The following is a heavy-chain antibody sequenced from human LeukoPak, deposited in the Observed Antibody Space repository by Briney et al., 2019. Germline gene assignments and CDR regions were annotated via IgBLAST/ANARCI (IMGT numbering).Heavy chain of an antibody. CDR2: ISSSSSTI. D-gene: IGHD3-10*01. J-gene: IGHJ4*02. CDR3: ARKAYGSGHFDY. Sequence: GGSLRLSCAASEFSVGSNYMTWVRQAPGKGLEWVSYISSSSSTIYYADSVKGRFTISRDNAKNSLYLQMNSLRAEDTAVYYCARKAYGSGHFDYWGQGTLVTVSS. V-gene: IGHV3-48*01. CDR1: EFSVGSNY.